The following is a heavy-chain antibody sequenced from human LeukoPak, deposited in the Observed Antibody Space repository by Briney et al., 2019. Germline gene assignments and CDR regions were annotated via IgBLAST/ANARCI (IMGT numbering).Heavy chain of an antibody. CDR1: GFTFSSYA. CDR3: ANGRWLQFSFNY. J-gene: IGHJ4*02. V-gene: IGHV3-64*01. Sequence: PGGSLRLSCAASGFTFSSYAMHWVRQAPGKGLEYVSAISSNGGSTYYANSVKGRFTISRDNSKNTLYLQMGSLRAEDMAVYYCANGRWLQFSFNYWGQGTLVTVPS. CDR2: ISSNGGST. D-gene: IGHD5-24*01.